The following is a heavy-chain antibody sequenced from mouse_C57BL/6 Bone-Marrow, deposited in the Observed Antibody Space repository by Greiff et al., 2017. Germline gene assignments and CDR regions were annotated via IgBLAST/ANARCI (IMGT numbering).Heavy chain of an antibody. D-gene: IGHD6-5*01. J-gene: IGHJ1*03. CDR2: IHPNSGST. Sequence: QVQLQQPGAELVKPGASVKLSCKASGYTFTSYWMHWVKQRPGQGLEWIGMIHPNSGSTNYNEKFKSKATLTVDKSSSTAYMQLSSLTSEDSAVYYCARSPLCYPYWYFDVWGTGTTVTVSS. V-gene: IGHV1-64*01. CDR1: GYTFTSYW. CDR3: ARSPLCYPYWYFDV.